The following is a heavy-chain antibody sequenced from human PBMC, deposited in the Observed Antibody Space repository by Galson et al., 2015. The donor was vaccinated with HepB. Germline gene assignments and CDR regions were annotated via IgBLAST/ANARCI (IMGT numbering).Heavy chain of an antibody. CDR3: TSLAVDTAMEGWFDP. CDR2: IRSKAYGGTT. J-gene: IGHJ5*02. V-gene: IGHV3-49*03. CDR1: GFTFGDYA. D-gene: IGHD5-18*01. Sequence: SLRLSCAASGFTFGDYAMSWFGQAPGKGLEWVGFIRSKAYGGTTEYAASVKGRFTISRDDSKSIAYLQMNSLKTEDTAVYYCTSLAVDTAMEGWFDPWGQGTLVTVS.